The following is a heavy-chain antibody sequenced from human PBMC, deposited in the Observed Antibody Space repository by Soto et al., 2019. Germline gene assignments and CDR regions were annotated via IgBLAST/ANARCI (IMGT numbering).Heavy chain of an antibody. CDR1: GFTVSSNY. D-gene: IGHD2-15*01. CDR3: AREEIYVAHAFDI. J-gene: IGHJ3*02. Sequence: GGSLRLSCAASGFTVSSNYMSWVRQAPGKGLEWVSVIYSGGSTYYADSVKGRFTISRDNSKNTLYLQMNSLRAEDTAVYYCAREEIYVAHAFDIWGQRTLVTVSS. V-gene: IGHV3-53*01. CDR2: IYSGGST.